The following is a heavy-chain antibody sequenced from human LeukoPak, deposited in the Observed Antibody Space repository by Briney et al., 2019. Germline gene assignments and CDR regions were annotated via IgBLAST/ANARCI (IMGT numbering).Heavy chain of an antibody. CDR3: ARDGHGVPLDY. CDR1: KFTFSNYG. J-gene: IGHJ4*02. Sequence: GGSLRLSCTASKFTFSNYGMQWVRQAPGKGLEWVAVVSSDGGTKYYADSVKGRFTISRDNSKNTLYLQMNSLRAEDTALYYCARDGHGVPLDYWGQGTLVTVSP. CDR2: VSSDGGTK. V-gene: IGHV3-30*03. D-gene: IGHD4-17*01.